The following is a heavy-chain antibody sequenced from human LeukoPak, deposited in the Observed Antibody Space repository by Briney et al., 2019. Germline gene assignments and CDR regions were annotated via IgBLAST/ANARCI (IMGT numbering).Heavy chain of an antibody. Sequence: SETLSLTCTVSGSSISSSSYYWGWIRQPPGKGLEWIGSIYHSGSSYYNPSLKSRVTISVDTSKNQFSLKLRSVTAADTAVYYCARHSSYYGNFDYWGQGTLVTVSS. V-gene: IGHV4-39*01. CDR1: GSSISSSSYY. CDR3: ARHSSYYGNFDY. CDR2: IYHSGSS. D-gene: IGHD3-10*01. J-gene: IGHJ4*02.